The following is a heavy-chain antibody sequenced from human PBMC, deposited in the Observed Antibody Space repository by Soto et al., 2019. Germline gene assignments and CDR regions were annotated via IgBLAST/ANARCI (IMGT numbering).Heavy chain of an antibody. CDR1: GFTFSSYA. CDR3: AKTSTRVYAYGY. J-gene: IGHJ4*02. Sequence: GGSLRLSCAASGFTFSSYAMSWVRQAPGKGLEWVSAISGSGGSTYYADSVKGRFTISRDNSKNTLYLQMNSLRAEDTAVYSCAKTSTRVYAYGYWGQGTLVTVSS. CDR2: ISGSGGST. V-gene: IGHV3-23*01. D-gene: IGHD2-8*01.